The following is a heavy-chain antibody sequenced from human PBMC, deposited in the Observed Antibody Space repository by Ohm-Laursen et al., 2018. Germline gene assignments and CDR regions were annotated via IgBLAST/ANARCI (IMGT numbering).Heavy chain of an antibody. V-gene: IGHV3-48*03. CDR3: ARGVGASLFDY. J-gene: IGHJ4*02. D-gene: IGHD1-26*01. CDR1: GFTFSSYE. CDR2: ISSSGSTI. Sequence: SLRLSCSASGFTFSSYEMNWVRQAPGKGLEWVSYISSSGSTIYYADSVKGRFTISRDDAKNSLYLQMNSLRAEDTAVYHCARGVGASLFDYWGQGTLVTVSS.